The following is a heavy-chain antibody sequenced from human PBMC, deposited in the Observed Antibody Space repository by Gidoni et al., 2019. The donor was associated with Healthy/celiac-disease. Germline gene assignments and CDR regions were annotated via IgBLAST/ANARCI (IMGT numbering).Heavy chain of an antibody. D-gene: IGHD6-13*01. J-gene: IGHJ6*02. CDR2: ISYDGSNK. CDR1: GFTFSSYA. Sequence: QVQLVESRAGVVQPGRSLRLSCAASGFTFSSYAMHWVRQAPGKGLEWVAVISYDGSNKYYADSVKGRFTISRDNSKNTLYLQMNSLRAEDTAVYYCARDLGAAAGHYGMDVWGQGTTVTVSS. CDR3: ARDLGAAAGHYGMDV. V-gene: IGHV3-30-3*01.